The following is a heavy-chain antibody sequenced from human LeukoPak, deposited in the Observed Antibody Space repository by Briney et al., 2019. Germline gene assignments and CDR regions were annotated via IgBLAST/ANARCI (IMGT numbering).Heavy chain of an antibody. V-gene: IGHV4-59*01. D-gene: IGHD1-14*01. CDR2: IHYSGST. CDR3: ARDRPFGTGNVFDI. J-gene: IGHJ3*02. CDR1: GGSISSDF. Sequence: PSETLSLTCTVSGGSISSDFWSWIRQSPGKGLEWIGYIHYSGSTNYNPSLKSRVTISVDTSKNQFSLRLSSVTAAATAVYYCARDRPFGTGNVFDIGAKGRWSPSPQ.